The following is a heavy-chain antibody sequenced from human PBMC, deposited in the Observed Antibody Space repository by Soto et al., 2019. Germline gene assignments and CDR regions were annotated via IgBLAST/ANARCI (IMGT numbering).Heavy chain of an antibody. D-gene: IGHD3-3*01. Sequence: QVQLQQWGAGLLKPSETLSLTCAVYGGSFSGYYWSWIRQPPGKGLEWIGEINHSGSTNYNPSLKRRVTISVDTSKNQFSLKLSSVTAADTAVYYCARGGGFGYYDFWSGYRNWFDPWGQGTLVTVSS. V-gene: IGHV4-34*01. J-gene: IGHJ5*02. CDR1: GGSFSGYY. CDR2: INHSGST. CDR3: ARGGGFGYYDFWSGYRNWFDP.